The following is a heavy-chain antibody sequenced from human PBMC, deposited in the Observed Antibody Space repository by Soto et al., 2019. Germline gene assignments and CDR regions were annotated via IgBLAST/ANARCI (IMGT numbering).Heavy chain of an antibody. CDR2: INPNSGGT. CDR3: ARGITMVRGRQVDSFDY. D-gene: IGHD3-10*01. J-gene: IGHJ4*02. Sequence: ASVKVSCKASGYTFTGYYMHWVRQAPGQGLEWMGWINPNSGGTNYAQKFQGWVTMTRDTSISTAYMELSRLRSDDTAVYYCARGITMVRGRQVDSFDYWGQGTLVTVS. CDR1: GYTFTGYY. V-gene: IGHV1-2*04.